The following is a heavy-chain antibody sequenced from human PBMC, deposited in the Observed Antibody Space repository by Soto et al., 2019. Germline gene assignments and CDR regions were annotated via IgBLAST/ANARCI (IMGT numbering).Heavy chain of an antibody. CDR1: GFTFTRYS. J-gene: IGHJ4*02. V-gene: IGHV3-21*01. CDR3: ARESEDLTSNFDY. Sequence: PGGSLRLSCAASGFTFTRYSMNWVRQAPGKGLEWVSSISSTTNYIYYADSMRGRFTVSRDNAKNSVYLEMNSLSAEDTAVYYCARESEDLTSNFDYWGQGTLVTVSS. CDR2: ISSTTNYI.